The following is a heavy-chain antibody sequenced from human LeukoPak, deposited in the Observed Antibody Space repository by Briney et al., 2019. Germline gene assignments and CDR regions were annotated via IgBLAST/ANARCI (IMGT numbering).Heavy chain of an antibody. CDR1: GFTLSSCW. Sequence: GGSLRLPCAAPGFTLSSCWMHWARQAPGKGLVWVSRISSDGSRTSYADSVKGRFTISRDNAKNTLYLQINSLRAEDTAVYYCARVRVNSVIFRAAVAFDIGGKGTMVTVSS. J-gene: IGHJ3*02. CDR2: ISSDGSRT. CDR3: ARVRVNSVIFRAAVAFDI. D-gene: IGHD2/OR15-2a*01. V-gene: IGHV3-74*01.